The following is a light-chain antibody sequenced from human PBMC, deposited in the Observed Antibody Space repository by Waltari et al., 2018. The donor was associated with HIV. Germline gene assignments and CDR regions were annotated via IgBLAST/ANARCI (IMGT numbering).Light chain of an antibody. J-gene: IGLJ2*01. CDR1: TSNIGKNF. CDR2: ENN. CDR3: GTWDSSVSAGV. Sequence: QSVLTQPPSVSAAPGQKVTFSCSGSTSNIGKNFVSWYQQLPEAAPKLIIYENNQRPSGVPDRFSGSKSATSATLAITGLQTGDEADYYCGTWDSSVSAGVFGGGTKLTVL. V-gene: IGLV1-51*01.